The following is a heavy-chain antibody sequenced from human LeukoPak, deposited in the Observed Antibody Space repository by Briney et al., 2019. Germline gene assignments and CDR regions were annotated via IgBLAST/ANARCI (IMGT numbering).Heavy chain of an antibody. CDR3: ARGGTDFDY. V-gene: IGHV4-59*08. CDR1: GGSISSYY. Sequence: SETLSLTCTVSGGSISSYYWSWIRQAPGRGLEWIGHIYYSGATNYNTSLESRVTISVDTSKNQFSLKLTSVTATDTALYYCARGGTDFDYWGQGTLVTVSS. D-gene: IGHD2-15*01. CDR2: IYYSGAT. J-gene: IGHJ4*02.